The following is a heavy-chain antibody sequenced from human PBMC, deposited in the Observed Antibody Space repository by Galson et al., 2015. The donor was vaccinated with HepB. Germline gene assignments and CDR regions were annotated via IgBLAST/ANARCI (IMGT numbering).Heavy chain of an antibody. CDR1: GDSVSSNSGS. Sequence: CAISGDSVSSNSGSWNWIRQSPSRGLEWLGRTYYRSEWYDEYGVSVKSRTTINPDTSKNQFSLQLNSVTPEDTAVYYCARSLKGGLDVRGQGTTVTVSS. V-gene: IGHV6-1*01. D-gene: IGHD3-16*01. J-gene: IGHJ6*02. CDR2: TYYRSEWYD. CDR3: ARSLKGGLDV.